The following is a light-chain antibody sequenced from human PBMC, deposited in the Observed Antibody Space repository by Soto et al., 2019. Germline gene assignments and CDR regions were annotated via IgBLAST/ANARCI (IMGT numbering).Light chain of an antibody. CDR3: RQYGSSPWT. Sequence: EIVLTQSPGTLSLSPGERATLSCRASQSVSSNYLAWYQQKPGQAPRPLIYGASSRTTGIPDSLSGSGAWTDISLPISRLEREEGLVDYCRQYGSSPWTFGQGTKVEIK. CDR2: GAS. V-gene: IGKV3-20*01. J-gene: IGKJ1*01. CDR1: QSVSSNY.